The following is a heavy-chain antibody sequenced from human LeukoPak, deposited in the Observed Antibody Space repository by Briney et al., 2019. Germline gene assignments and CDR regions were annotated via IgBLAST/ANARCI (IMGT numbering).Heavy chain of an antibody. D-gene: IGHD3-16*02. CDR1: GGSFSGYY. V-gene: IGHV4-34*01. CDR2: INHSGST. Sequence: PSETPSLTCAVYGGSFSGYYWSWIRQPPGKGLEWIGEINHSGSTNYNPSLKSRVTISVDTSKNQFSLKLSSVTAADTAVYYCARQGMITFGGVIAQTGFFDYWGQGTLVTVSS. J-gene: IGHJ4*02. CDR3: ARQGMITFGGVIAQTGFFDY.